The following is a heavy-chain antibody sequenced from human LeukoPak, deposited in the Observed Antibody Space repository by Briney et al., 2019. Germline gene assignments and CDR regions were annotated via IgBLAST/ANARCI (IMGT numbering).Heavy chain of an antibody. CDR1: GFTFDAYA. CDR2: ISWNSDST. V-gene: IGHV3-9*01. CDR3: AKPKTTSSGWYFFDT. Sequence: GGSLGLSCAASGFTFDAYAMHWVRRAPGKGLEWVSGISWNSDSTGYADSVKGRFTISRDNAKNSLSLQMHSLRPEDTALYYCAKPKTTSSGWYFFDTWGQGTLVTVSS. J-gene: IGHJ4*02. D-gene: IGHD6-19*01.